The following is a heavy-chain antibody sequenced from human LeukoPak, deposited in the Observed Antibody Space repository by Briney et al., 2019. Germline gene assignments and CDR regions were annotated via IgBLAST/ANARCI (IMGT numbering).Heavy chain of an antibody. V-gene: IGHV4-61*08. CDR1: GGSIRSGGYY. D-gene: IGHD5-12*01. J-gene: IGHJ4*02. CDR2: IYYSGST. Sequence: SETLSLTCTVSGGSIRSGGYYWSWIRQHPGKGLEWIGYIYYSGSTNYNPSLKSRVTISVDTSKNQFSLKLSSVTAADTAVYYCARGGFSGYGYSYDYWGQGTLVTVSS. CDR3: ARGGFSGYGYSYDY.